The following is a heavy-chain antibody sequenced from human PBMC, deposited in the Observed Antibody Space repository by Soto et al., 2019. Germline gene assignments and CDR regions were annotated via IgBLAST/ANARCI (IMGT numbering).Heavy chain of an antibody. Sequence: SQTLSLTCAISGDSVSSNSAAWNWIRQSPSRGLEWLGRTYYRSKWHNDYAVSVKSRITINPDTSKNQFSLQLNSVTPEDTAVYYCARGSIAAAGPLGGFDYWGQGTLVTVSS. V-gene: IGHV6-1*01. CDR2: TYYRSKWHN. J-gene: IGHJ4*02. CDR1: GDSVSSNSAA. CDR3: ARGSIAAAGPLGGFDY. D-gene: IGHD6-13*01.